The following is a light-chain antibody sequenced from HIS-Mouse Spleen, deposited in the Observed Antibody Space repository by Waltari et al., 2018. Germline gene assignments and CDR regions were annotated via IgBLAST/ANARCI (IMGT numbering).Light chain of an antibody. CDR3: YSTDSSGNHRV. Sequence: SYELTQPPSVSVSPGQTARITCSGDALPKKYAYRYQQKSGQAPVLVIYEDSKRPPGIPERFSGSSSGTMATLTISGAQVEDEADYYCYSTDSSGNHRVFGGGTKLTVL. CDR2: EDS. V-gene: IGLV3-10*01. CDR1: ALPKKY. J-gene: IGLJ2*01.